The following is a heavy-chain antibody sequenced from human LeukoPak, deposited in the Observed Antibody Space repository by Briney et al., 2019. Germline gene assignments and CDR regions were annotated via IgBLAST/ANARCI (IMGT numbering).Heavy chain of an antibody. CDR1: GDSISTSSYY. J-gene: IGHJ4*02. CDR3: ARSDIVVATIFDY. V-gene: IGHV4-39*07. D-gene: IGHD2-2*01. CDR2: IYYSGST. Sequence: SETLSLTCSVSGDSISTSSYYWGWIRQPPGKGLEWIGTIYYSGSTYYNPSLTSRVTISVDTSKNQFSLKLSSVTAADTAVYYCARSDIVVATIFDYWGQGTLVTVSS.